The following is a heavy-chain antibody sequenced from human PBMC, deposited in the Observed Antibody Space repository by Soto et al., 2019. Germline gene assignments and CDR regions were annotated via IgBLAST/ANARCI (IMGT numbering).Heavy chain of an antibody. CDR2: MNPNSGNT. V-gene: IGHV1-8*01. J-gene: IGHJ4*02. CDR3: ARVRYCSGGSCYRPLDY. D-gene: IGHD2-15*01. Sequence: ASVKVSCKASGYTFTSYDINWVRQATGQGLEWMGWMNPNSGNTGYAQKFQGRVTMTRNTSISTAYMELSSLRSEDTAVYYCARVRYCSGGSCYRPLDYWGQGTLVTVSS. CDR1: GYTFTSYD.